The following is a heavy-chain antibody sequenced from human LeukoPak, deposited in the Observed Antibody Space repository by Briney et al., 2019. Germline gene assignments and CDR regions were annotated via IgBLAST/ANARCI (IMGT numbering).Heavy chain of an antibody. Sequence: SETLSLTCTVSGGSISGYYWSWIRQPPGKGPEWIGNIYYSGSTNYNPSLKSRVTISVDTSKNQFSLKLSSVTAADTAVYYCANYHDYSNFQGAYYLDYWGQGTLVTVSS. V-gene: IGHV4-59*08. CDR3: ANYHDYSNFQGAYYLDY. CDR2: IYYSGST. J-gene: IGHJ4*02. D-gene: IGHD4-11*01. CDR1: GGSISGYY.